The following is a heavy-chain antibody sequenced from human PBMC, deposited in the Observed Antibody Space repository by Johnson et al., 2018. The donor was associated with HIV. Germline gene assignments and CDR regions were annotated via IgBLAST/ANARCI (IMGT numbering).Heavy chain of an antibody. CDR1: GFTFSSYA. D-gene: IGHD7-27*01. V-gene: IGHV3-30-3*01. CDR2: ISYDGSNK. CDR3: ARENWGQRMNAFDI. J-gene: IGHJ3*02. Sequence: QVQLVESGGGVVQPGRSLRLSCAASGFTFSSYAMHWVHQAPGKGLEWVAVISYDGSNKYYADSVKGRITISRDNSKNTLYLQMNSRRAEDTAVYYCARENWGQRMNAFDIWGQGTMVTVSS.